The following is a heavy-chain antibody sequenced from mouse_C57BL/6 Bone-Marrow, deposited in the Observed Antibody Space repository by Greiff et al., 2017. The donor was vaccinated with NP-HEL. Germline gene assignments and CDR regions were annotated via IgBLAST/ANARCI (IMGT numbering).Heavy chain of an antibody. J-gene: IGHJ4*01. D-gene: IGHD1-1*01. CDR1: GFNIKDYY. Sequence: VQLQQSGAELVKPGASVKLSCTASGFNIKDYYMHWVKQRTEQGLAWIGRIDPEDGETKYAPKFQGKATITADTSSNTAYLQLSSLPSEDTSVYYCARFPFDYYGSSYDAMDYWGQGTSVTVSS. CDR3: ARFPFDYYGSSYDAMDY. CDR2: IDPEDGET. V-gene: IGHV14-2*01.